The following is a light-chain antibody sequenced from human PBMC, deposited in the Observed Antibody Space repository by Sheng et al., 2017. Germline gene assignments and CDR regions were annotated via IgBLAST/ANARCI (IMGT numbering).Light chain of an antibody. CDR1: QTISSY. J-gene: IGKJ2*01. CDR3: QQSYSIPYT. CDR2: AAS. V-gene: IGKV1-39*01. Sequence: DIQMTQSPSSLSASVGDRVTITCRASQTISSYVNWYQQKPGKAPNLLIYAASILQSGVPSRFSGSGSGSDFTLSINSLQSEDFATYFCQQSYSIPYTFGKGTKLEIK.